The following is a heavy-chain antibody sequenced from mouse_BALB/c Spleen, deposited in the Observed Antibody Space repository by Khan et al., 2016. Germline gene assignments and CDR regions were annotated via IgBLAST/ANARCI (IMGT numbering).Heavy chain of an antibody. D-gene: IGHD1-1*02. CDR1: GYSITSDYA. V-gene: IGHV3-2*02. Sequence: EVQLQESGPGLVKPSQSLSLTCTVTGYSITSDYAWNWIRQFPGNKLEWMGYISYSGSTSYNPSLKSRISITRDTSKNQFFLQLNSVTTEDTATNYCARGWAMGYWGQGTSVTVSS. J-gene: IGHJ4*01. CDR2: ISYSGST. CDR3: ARGWAMGY.